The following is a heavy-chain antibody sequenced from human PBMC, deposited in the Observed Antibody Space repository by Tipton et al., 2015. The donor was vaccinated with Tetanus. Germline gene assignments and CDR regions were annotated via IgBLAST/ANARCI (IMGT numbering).Heavy chain of an antibody. CDR3: ARGRGLGPHEYFEH. Sequence: QLVQSGGEVKKPGASVKVSCKASGYTFTHYGVNWVRHAPGQGLEWMEWISPFNENVNYAEKFRGRLTMTTDRSTATVYMDLRSLKSDDTAIYYCARGRGLGPHEYFEHWGQGTLVTVSS. CDR2: ISPFNENV. D-gene: IGHD3/OR15-3a*01. V-gene: IGHV1-18*01. J-gene: IGHJ4*02. CDR1: GYTFTHYG.